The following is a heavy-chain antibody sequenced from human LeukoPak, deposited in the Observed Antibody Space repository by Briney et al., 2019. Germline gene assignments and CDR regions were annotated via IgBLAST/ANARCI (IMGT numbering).Heavy chain of an antibody. D-gene: IGHD2-2*01. CDR2: ISSSSSYI. J-gene: IGHJ6*03. V-gene: IGHV3-21*01. Sequence: GGSLRLSCAASGFTFSSYSMNWVRQAPGKGLEWVSSISSSSSYIYYAYSVKGRFTISRDNAKNSLYLQMNSLRAEDTAVYYCARAGSCSSTSCHKLTYYYYYMDVWGKGTTVTVSS. CDR1: GFTFSSYS. CDR3: ARAGSCSSTSCHKLTYYYYYMDV.